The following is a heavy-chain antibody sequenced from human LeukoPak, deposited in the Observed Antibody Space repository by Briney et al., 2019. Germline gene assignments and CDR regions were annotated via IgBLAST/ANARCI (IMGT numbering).Heavy chain of an antibody. CDR1: GGTFSSYA. Sequence: ASVKVSCKASGGTFSSYAISWVRQAPGRGLEWMGWISTNNANTHYAQKFRGRLTMTTDTSTSTAYMELRSLRSDDTAVYYCARERRIVFYYYYYMDVWGKGTTVTISS. CDR3: ARERRIVFYYYYYMDV. D-gene: IGHD1-26*01. CDR2: ISTNNANT. J-gene: IGHJ6*03. V-gene: IGHV1-18*01.